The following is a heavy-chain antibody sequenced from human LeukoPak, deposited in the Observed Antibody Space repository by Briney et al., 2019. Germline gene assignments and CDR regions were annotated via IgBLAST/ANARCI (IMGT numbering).Heavy chain of an antibody. Sequence: SETLSLTCTVSGGSISPYYWSWIRQPPGKGLEWVGYIFYSGSTNYNPSLKSRVTISVDASKKQFSLKLSSVTAADTAVYYCASSPPPYDSSGYTFDYWGQGTLVTVSS. CDR1: GGSISPYY. J-gene: IGHJ4*02. CDR3: ASSPPPYDSSGYTFDY. V-gene: IGHV4-59*01. D-gene: IGHD3-22*01. CDR2: IFYSGST.